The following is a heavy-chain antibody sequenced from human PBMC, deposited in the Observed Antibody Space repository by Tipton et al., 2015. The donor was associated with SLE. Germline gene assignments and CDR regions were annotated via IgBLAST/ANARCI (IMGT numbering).Heavy chain of an antibody. CDR3: AKVLAAANAFDI. J-gene: IGHJ3*02. V-gene: IGHV3-33*06. CDR2: IWYDGSNK. Sequence: SLRLSCAASGFTFSSYGMHWVRQAPGKGPEWVAVIWYDGSNKYYADSVKGRFTISRDNSKNTLYLQMNSLRAEDTAVYYCAKVLAAANAFDIWGQGTMVTVSS. D-gene: IGHD6-13*01. CDR1: GFTFSSYG.